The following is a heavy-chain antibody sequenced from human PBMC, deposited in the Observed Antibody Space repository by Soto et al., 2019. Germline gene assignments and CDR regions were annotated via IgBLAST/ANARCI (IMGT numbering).Heavy chain of an antibody. V-gene: IGHV3-7*01. J-gene: IGHJ6*02. CDR2: INQDVSEK. Sequence: HPGGSLRLSCAGSQFTFSNYWMNWVRQAPGKGLEWVAHINQDVSEKYYVDSVKGRFTISRDIAKNSLFLQMNSLRADDTPVYYCARASPGMDVSGQGTTVTVSS. CDR1: QFTFSNYW. CDR3: ARASPGMDV.